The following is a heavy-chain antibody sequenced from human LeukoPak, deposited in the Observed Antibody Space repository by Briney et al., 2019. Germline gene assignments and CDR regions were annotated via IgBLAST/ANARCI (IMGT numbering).Heavy chain of an antibody. Sequence: GGSLRLSCAASGFTFGSYGMHWVRQAPGKGLEWVAFIRYDGSNKYYADSVKGRFTISRDNSKNTLYLQMNSLRAEDTAVYYCAKDFQLLPGNDAFDIWGQGTMVTVSS. CDR2: IRYDGSNK. J-gene: IGHJ3*02. CDR1: GFTFGSYG. CDR3: AKDFQLLPGNDAFDI. D-gene: IGHD2-2*01. V-gene: IGHV3-30*02.